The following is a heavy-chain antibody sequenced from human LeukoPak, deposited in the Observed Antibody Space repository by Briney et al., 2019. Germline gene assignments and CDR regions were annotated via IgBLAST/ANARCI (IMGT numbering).Heavy chain of an antibody. J-gene: IGHJ6*02. CDR3: ARERGGAAIEYYGMDV. V-gene: IGHV1-2*04. D-gene: IGHD5-12*01. CDR2: INPNSGGT. Sequence: GASVKVSCKASGYTFTGYYMHWVRQAPGQGLEWMGWINPNSGGTNYAQKFQGWVTMTRDTSISTAYMELSRLRSDDTAVYYCARERGGAAIEYYGMDVWGQGTTVTVSS. CDR1: GYTFTGYY.